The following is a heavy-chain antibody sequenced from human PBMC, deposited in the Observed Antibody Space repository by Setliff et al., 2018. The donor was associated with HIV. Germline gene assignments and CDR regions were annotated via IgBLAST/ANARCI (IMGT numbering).Heavy chain of an antibody. CDR3: AKHDFGGRLEPYAFDR. Sequence: PSETLSLTCTVSGQFISDGYYWGWIRQPPGRGLEWIGSVYHSGKTYYNPSLKSRVTMSADTSKNQISLMLRSMTAADTAVYYCAKHDFGGRLEPYAFDRWGQGTKVTVSS. V-gene: IGHV4-38-2*02. J-gene: IGHJ3*01. D-gene: IGHD3-16*01. CDR1: GQFISDGYY. CDR2: VYHSGKT.